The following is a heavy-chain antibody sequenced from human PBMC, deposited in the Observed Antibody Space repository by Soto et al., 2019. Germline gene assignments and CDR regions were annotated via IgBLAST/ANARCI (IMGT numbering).Heavy chain of an antibody. CDR2: ISSSSSTI. V-gene: IGHV3-48*02. CDR3: ARDEYDFWSGYYRGEYYFDY. CDR1: GFTFSSYS. D-gene: IGHD3-3*01. J-gene: IGHJ4*02. Sequence: EVQLVESGGGLVQPGGSLRLSCAASGFTFSSYSMNWVRQAPGKGLEWVSYISSSSSTIYYADSVKGRFTISRDNAKNSLYLQMNSLRDEDTAVYYCARDEYDFWSGYYRGEYYFDYWGQGTLVTVSS.